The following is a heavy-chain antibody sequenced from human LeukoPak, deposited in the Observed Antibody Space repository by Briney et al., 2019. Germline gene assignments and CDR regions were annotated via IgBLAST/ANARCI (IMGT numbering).Heavy chain of an antibody. J-gene: IGHJ4*02. V-gene: IGHV3-23*01. CDR1: GFTFSNYA. Sequence: PGGSLRLSCAASGFTFSNYAMSWVRQAPGRGLEWVSAISGSGGITYYADSVKGRFTISRDNPKNTLYLQMNSLRAEDTAVYYCAKVPSYYYDSSGYYYIDYWGQGTLVTVSS. CDR3: AKVPSYYYDSSGYYYIDY. CDR2: ISGSGGIT. D-gene: IGHD3-22*01.